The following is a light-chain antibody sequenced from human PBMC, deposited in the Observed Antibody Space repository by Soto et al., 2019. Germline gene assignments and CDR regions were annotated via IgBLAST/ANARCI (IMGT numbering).Light chain of an antibody. CDR2: AAS. CDR1: QGIRND. CDR3: QQYNSCPQT. J-gene: IGKJ4*01. Sequence: ATKMTQSPASLSVSVGDRVTITCRASQGIRNDLGWYQQKPGKAPKLLIYAASSLQSGVPSRFSGSGSGTDFTLTISSLQPEDFATYYCQQYNSCPQTFRRGTKVDIK. V-gene: IGKV1-6*01.